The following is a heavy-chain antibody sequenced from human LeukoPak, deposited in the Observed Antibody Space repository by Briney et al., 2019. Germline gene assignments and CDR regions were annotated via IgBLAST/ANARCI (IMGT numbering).Heavy chain of an antibody. Sequence: GGSLRLSCAASGFTVSTNYMSWVRHTPGKGLEWVSRIYSGGSTYYADSVKGRFTISRDNSKNTLYLQMNSLRAEDTAVYYCASRDKGYYYGMDVWGQGTTVTVSS. J-gene: IGHJ6*02. CDR1: GFTVSTNY. V-gene: IGHV3-66*01. CDR3: ASRDKGYYYGMDV. CDR2: IYSGGST. D-gene: IGHD5-24*01.